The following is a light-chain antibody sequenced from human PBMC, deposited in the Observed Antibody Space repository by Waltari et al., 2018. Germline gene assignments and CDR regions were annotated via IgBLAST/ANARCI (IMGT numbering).Light chain of an antibody. CDR3: CSYGGSYTLVV. V-gene: IGLV2-11*01. J-gene: IGLJ2*01. CDR1: NSDVGGYDY. Sequence: QSALTQPRSVSGSPGQSVTISCTGTNSDVGGYDYVSWYQQYPGKAPQLLIFDVTKRPSGVPDRFSGSRSADTASLTISGLQAEDEADYYCCSYGGSYTLVVFGGGTKLTVL. CDR2: DVT.